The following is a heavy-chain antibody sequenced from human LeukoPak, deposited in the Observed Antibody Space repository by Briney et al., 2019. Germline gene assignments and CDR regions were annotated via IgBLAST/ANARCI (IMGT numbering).Heavy chain of an antibody. D-gene: IGHD6-19*01. Sequence: ASVKVSCKASGGTFSSYAISWVRQAPGQRLEWMGRIIPILGIANYAQKFQGRVTITADKSTSTAYMELSSLRSEDTAVYYCATSLGSGYFDYWGQGTLVTVSS. CDR3: ATSLGSGYFDY. CDR1: GGTFSSYA. V-gene: IGHV1-69*04. CDR2: IIPILGIA. J-gene: IGHJ4*02.